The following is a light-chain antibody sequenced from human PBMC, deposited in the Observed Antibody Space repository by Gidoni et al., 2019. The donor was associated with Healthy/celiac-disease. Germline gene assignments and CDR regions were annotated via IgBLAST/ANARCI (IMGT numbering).Light chain of an antibody. J-gene: IGKJ1*01. CDR3: QQYGSSPRT. CDR2: GAS. V-gene: IGKV3-20*01. Sequence: EIVLKQSPGTLSLSPGERATLSCRASQSVSSSYLAWYQQKPGQAPRRLIYGASRLATCIPDRFSGSGSGTYFTLTISRREPEDFAVYYCQQYGSSPRTFGQGTKVEIK. CDR1: QSVSSSY.